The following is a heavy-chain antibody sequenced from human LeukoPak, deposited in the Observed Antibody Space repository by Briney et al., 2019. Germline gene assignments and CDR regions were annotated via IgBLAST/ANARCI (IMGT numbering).Heavy chain of an antibody. J-gene: IGHJ6*02. V-gene: IGHV4-59*01. D-gene: IGHD3-10*01. Sequence: SETLPLTCTVSGASISKSYWSWIRQPPGKELEWIGCTFNSGSTRYNPSLGSRVTISEDTSRNQFSLRLTSVTAADTATYYCSRASPGAIYYYGMDVWGHGTTVTVSS. CDR2: TFNSGST. CDR3: SRASPGAIYYYGMDV. CDR1: GASISKSY.